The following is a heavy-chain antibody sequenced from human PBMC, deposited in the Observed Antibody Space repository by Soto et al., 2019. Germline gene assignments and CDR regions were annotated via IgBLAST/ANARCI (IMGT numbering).Heavy chain of an antibody. CDR2: IIPIFGTA. CDR3: ARLFGSGNNWDY. V-gene: IGHV1-69*13. Sequence: GASVKVSCKASGGTFSSYAISWVRQAPGQGLEWMGGIIPIFGTANYAQKFKGRVTITADESTSTAYMELSILRSEDTAVYYCARLFGSGNNWDYWGQGTLVTVSS. D-gene: IGHD1-1*01. J-gene: IGHJ4*02. CDR1: GGTFSSYA.